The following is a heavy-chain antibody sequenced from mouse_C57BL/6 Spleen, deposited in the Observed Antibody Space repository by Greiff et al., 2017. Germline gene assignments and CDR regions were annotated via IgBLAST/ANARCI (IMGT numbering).Heavy chain of an antibody. CDR3: AIRGFAY. V-gene: IGHV5-12*01. J-gene: IGHJ3*01. CDR1: GFTFSDYY. Sequence: EVKLMESGGGLVQPGGSLKLSCAASGFTFSDYYMYWVRQTPEKRLEWVAYISNGGGSTYYPDTVKGRFTISRDNAKNTLYLQMSRLKSEDTAMYYCAIRGFAYWGQGTLVTVSA. D-gene: IGHD3-3*01. CDR2: ISNGGGST.